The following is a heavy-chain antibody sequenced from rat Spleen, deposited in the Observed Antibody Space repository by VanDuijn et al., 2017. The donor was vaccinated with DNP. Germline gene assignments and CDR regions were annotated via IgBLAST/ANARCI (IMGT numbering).Heavy chain of an antibody. CDR2: ISSAGNT. J-gene: IGHJ3*01. D-gene: IGHD1-4*01. V-gene: IGHV2S12*01. CDR3: SRASGSPFAY. Sequence: QVQLKESGPGLVQPSQTLSLNCTVSGFSLTNNGVAWVRQPPGKGLEWIAAISSAGNTYYNSDPKSRLSISRDTSKSQVFLKMNSLQTEDTAIYFCSRASGSPFAYWGQGTLVTVSS. CDR1: GFSLTNNG.